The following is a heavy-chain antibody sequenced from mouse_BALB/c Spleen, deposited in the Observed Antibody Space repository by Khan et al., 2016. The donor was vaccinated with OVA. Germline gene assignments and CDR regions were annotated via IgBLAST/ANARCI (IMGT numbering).Heavy chain of an antibody. CDR1: GFSLTSYG. J-gene: IGHJ4*01. V-gene: IGHV2-9*02. Sequence: QVQLKESGPGLVAPSQSLSITCTVSGFSLTSYGVHWVRQPPGKGLEWLGLIWAGGDTNYNSALMSRLSISKDNSKSQVFLKMNSLQTDDTAIYYYARKPPIHYYGYRAMDDWGQGTSITVSS. CDR2: IWAGGDT. CDR3: ARKPPIHYYGYRAMDD. D-gene: IGHD1-2*01.